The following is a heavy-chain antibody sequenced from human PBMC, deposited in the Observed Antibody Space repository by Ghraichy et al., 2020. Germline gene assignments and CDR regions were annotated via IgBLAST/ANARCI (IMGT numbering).Heavy chain of an antibody. CDR2: IKQDGSEK. CDR3: ALNPPQYYDSSGYYSDY. J-gene: IGHJ4*02. V-gene: IGHV3-7*01. CDR1: GFTFSSYW. D-gene: IGHD3-22*01. Sequence: GGSLRLSCAASGFTFSSYWMSWVRQAPGKGLEWVANIKQDGSEKYYVDSVKGRFTISRDNAKNSLYLQMNSLRAEDTAVYYCALNPPQYYDSSGYYSDYWGQGTLVTVSS.